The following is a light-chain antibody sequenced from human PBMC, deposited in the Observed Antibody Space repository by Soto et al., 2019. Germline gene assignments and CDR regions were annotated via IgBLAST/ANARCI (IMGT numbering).Light chain of an antibody. Sequence: QSALTQPASVSGSPGQSITISCTGTSSDVGGYNYVSWYQQHPGKAPKLMIYDVSNRPSGVSKRFSGTKSGNTASLTISGLQAKDEADYYCSSYTSGSTLDVAGGTKLAVL. V-gene: IGLV2-14*01. CDR2: DVS. CDR1: SSDVGGYNY. CDR3: SSYTSGSTLD. J-gene: IGLJ2*01.